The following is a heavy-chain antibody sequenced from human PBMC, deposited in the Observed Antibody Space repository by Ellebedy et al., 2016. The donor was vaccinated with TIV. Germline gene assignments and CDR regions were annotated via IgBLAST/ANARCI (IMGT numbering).Heavy chain of an antibody. V-gene: IGHV4-59*08. CDR1: NGSLSGYY. J-gene: IGHJ4*02. D-gene: IGHD3-22*01. CDR3: ARHNFDSSDLDS. Sequence: SETLSLTXTVSNGSLSGYYWSWIRQSPGKGLEWIAYAFHKWITNYDPSFESRATISVDTATNQFSLKLTSVTAADTAVYYCARHNFDSSDLDSWGPGILVTVS. CDR2: AFHKWIT.